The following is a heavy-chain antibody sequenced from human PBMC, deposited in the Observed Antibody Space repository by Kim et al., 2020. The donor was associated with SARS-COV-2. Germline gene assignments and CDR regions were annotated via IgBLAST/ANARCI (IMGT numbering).Heavy chain of an antibody. CDR2: INAGNGYT. D-gene: IGHD3-10*01. V-gene: IGHV1-3*01. CDR1: GYTFTSYA. CDR3: AKDCEVRGITPDY. Sequence: ASVKVSCKASGYTFTSYAMHWLRQAPGQRLEWMGWINAGNGYTKYSQKFQGRRTITRDTSASTAYMELSSLTSEDTAVYYCAKDCEVRGITPDYWGQGTPVTGSS. J-gene: IGHJ4*02.